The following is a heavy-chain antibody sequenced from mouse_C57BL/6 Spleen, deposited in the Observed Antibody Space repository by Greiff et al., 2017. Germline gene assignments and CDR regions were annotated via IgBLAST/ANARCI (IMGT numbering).Heavy chain of an antibody. J-gene: IGHJ3*01. CDR3: ARYDYDGGAWFAD. CDR2: IYPNDGGT. Sequence: EVQLQQSGPELVKPGASVKISCKASGYAFPDYCMNWVKQSHGKSLEWIGDIYPNDGGTSYNEKFKGKATLTVDKSSSTAYMELRSLTSEDSAVYYCARYDYDGGAWFADRGQGTLVSVSA. V-gene: IGHV1-26*01. CDR1: GYAFPDYC. D-gene: IGHD2-4*01.